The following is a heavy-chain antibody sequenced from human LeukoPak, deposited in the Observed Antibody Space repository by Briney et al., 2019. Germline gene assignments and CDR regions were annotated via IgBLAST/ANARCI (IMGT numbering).Heavy chain of an antibody. Sequence: ATVKVSCKASGYTFTSYCMHWVRQAPGQGLEWMGIINPSGGSTSYAQKFQGRVTMTRDTSTSTVYMELSSLRSEDTAVYYCARDKAVAVLWGRWFDPWGQGTLVTVSS. CDR2: INPSGGST. V-gene: IGHV1-46*01. CDR3: ARDKAVAVLWGRWFDP. CDR1: GYTFTSYC. J-gene: IGHJ5*02. D-gene: IGHD6-19*01.